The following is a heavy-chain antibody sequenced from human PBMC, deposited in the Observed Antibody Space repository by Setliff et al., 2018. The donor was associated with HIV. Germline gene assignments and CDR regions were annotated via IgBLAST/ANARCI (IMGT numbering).Heavy chain of an antibody. D-gene: IGHD3-22*01. CDR1: GGSITSYY. CDR3: ARGPPLIVAEEDY. V-gene: IGHV4-4*09. J-gene: IGHJ4*02. CDR2: IFDSGTT. Sequence: SETLSLTCTVSGGSITSYYWNWIRQSPGKGLEWIGYIFDSGTTKYNPSVTSRVTISVDASKNQFFLQLISVTAADTAVYYCARGPPLIVAEEDYWGQGTLVTVSS.